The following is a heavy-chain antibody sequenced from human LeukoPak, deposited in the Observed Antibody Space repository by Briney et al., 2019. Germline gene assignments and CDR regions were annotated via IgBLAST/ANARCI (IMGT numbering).Heavy chain of an antibody. D-gene: IGHD2-15*01. CDR1: GFTFSSYS. CDR2: ISNSSSNK. Sequence: KPGGSLRLSCAASGFTFSSYSMNWVRQAQGKGRKWVSSISNSSSNKYYADSVKGRFTIARDNAKNSLYLQMNSLRAEDTAVYYCARDYCSGGSCFPGCHYWGQGTRVTVSS. CDR3: ARDYCSGGSCFPGCHY. V-gene: IGHV3-21*01. J-gene: IGHJ4*02.